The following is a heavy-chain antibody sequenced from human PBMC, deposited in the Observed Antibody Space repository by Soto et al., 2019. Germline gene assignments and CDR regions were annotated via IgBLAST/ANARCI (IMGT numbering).Heavy chain of an antibody. Sequence: GGSLRLSCAASGFTFSSYWMSWVRQAPGKGLEWVANIKQDGSEKYYVDSVKGRFTISRDNAKNSLYLQMNSLRAEDTAVYYCANRDTSMVTRYYYGMDVWGQGTTVTVSS. J-gene: IGHJ6*02. CDR1: GFTFSSYW. V-gene: IGHV3-7*03. CDR3: ANRDTSMVTRYYYGMDV. D-gene: IGHD5-18*01. CDR2: IKQDGSEK.